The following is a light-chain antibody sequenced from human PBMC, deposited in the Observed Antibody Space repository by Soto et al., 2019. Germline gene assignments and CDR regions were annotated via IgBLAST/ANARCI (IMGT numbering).Light chain of an antibody. Sequence: QPVLTQPPSASGTPGQRVTISCSGSSSNIGSNTVNWYQQLPGTAPKLLIYSHNQRPSGVPDRFSGSKSGTSASLAISGLQSEDEADYYCAAWDDSLNVFYVFGTGTKVTVL. CDR1: SSNIGSNT. V-gene: IGLV1-44*01. CDR2: SHN. J-gene: IGLJ1*01. CDR3: AAWDDSLNVFYV.